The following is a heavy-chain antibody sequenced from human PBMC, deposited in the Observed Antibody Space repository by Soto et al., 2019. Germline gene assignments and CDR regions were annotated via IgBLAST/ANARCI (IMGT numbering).Heavy chain of an antibody. CDR1: GFTFSNAW. Sequence: EVQLVESGGGLVKPGGSLRLSCAASGFTFSNAWMSWVRQAPGKGLEWLGRIKTKTDGETTDYVAPVKGRFTITRDDSKNTVSLQMNSLKTEDTAVYYCTTGTQPKWGQGTLVTVSS. CDR2: IKTKTDGETT. V-gene: IGHV3-15*01. J-gene: IGHJ4*02. CDR3: TTGTQPK. D-gene: IGHD6-13*01.